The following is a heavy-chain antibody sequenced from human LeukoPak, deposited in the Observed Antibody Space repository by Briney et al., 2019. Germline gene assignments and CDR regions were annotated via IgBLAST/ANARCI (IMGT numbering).Heavy chain of an antibody. CDR3: AKFATVTNPNWLDP. J-gene: IGHJ5*02. V-gene: IGHV4-34*01. D-gene: IGHD4-11*01. CDR2: INHSGST. CDR1: GGSFSGYY. Sequence: SETLSLTCAVYGGSFSGYYWSWIRQPPGKGLEWIGEINHSGSTNYSPSLRSRVAISVDTSKNQFSLKLSSVTAADTAVYYCAKFATVTNPNWLDPWGQGTLVTVSS.